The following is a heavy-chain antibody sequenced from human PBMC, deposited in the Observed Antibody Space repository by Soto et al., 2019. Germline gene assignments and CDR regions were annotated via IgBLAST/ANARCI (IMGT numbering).Heavy chain of an antibody. V-gene: IGHV3-21*01. CDR2: ISSSSSYI. CDR3: ARGGSSSSSVYYYYYHMDV. J-gene: IGHJ6*03. CDR1: GFTFSSYS. D-gene: IGHD6-6*01. Sequence: GGSLRLSCAASGFTFSSYSMNWVRQAPGKGLEWVSSISSSSSYIYYADSVKGRFTISRDNAKNSLYLQMNSLRAEDTAVYYCARGGSSSSSVYYYYYHMDVWGKGTTVTVSS.